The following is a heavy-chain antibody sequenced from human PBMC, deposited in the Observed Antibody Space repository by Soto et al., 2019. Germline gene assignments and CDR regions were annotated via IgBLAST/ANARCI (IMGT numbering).Heavy chain of an antibody. J-gene: IGHJ4*02. CDR1: GYTFTSHY. D-gene: IGHD3-22*01. Sequence: QVQLVQSGAEVKKPGASVKVSCKASGYTFTSHYMHWVRQAPGQGLEWMGVINPTGGTTRYAQNFQGRVTMNRDTSTSTVYMELSRLRAEDTAVYYCARAQYTSVTFDYWGQGTLVTVSS. CDR2: INPTGGTT. V-gene: IGHV1-46*01. CDR3: ARAQYTSVTFDY.